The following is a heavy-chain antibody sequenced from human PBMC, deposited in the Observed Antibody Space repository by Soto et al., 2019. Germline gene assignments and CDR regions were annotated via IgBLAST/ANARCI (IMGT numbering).Heavy chain of an antibody. CDR1: GGSISSSSYY. Sequence: MSLTCTVSGGSISSSSYYWGWIRQPPGKGLEWIGSIYYSGSTYYNPSLKSRVTISVDTSKCQFSLKLSSVTAADTAVYYCASVPYSITDYWGQGTLVTVSS. J-gene: IGHJ4*02. CDR3: ASVPYSITDY. V-gene: IGHV4-39*01. CDR2: IYYSGST. D-gene: IGHD6-13*01.